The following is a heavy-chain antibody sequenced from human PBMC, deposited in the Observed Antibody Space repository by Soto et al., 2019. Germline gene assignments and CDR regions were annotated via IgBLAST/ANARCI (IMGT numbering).Heavy chain of an antibody. Sequence: SETLSLTYNVSGGSISNYYWTWVRQSPEKGLEWIGYMYYNGNINYNPSLKSRVTISIDTSKNQFSLTLKSVTAADTAVYYCASGGNWFDPWGQGVLVTVSS. D-gene: IGHD3-16*01. CDR2: MYYNGNI. V-gene: IGHV4-59*01. CDR3: ASGGNWFDP. J-gene: IGHJ5*02. CDR1: GGSISNYY.